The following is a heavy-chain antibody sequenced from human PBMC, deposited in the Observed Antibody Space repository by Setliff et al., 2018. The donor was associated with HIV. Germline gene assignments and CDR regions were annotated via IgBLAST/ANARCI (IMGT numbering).Heavy chain of an antibody. CDR1: GYSFVDFC. Sequence: PGESLKISCHLSGYSFVDFCIAWVRQMPGKGLEWMGIIYPGNSDTTYSPSFQGQVTISADKSISTAYLQWSNLKASDTAMYYCAKHLSPGSGWYSKARGMDVWGQGTTVTVSS. CDR3: AKHLSPGSGWYSKARGMDV. CDR2: IYPGNSDT. D-gene: IGHD6-19*01. V-gene: IGHV5-51*01. J-gene: IGHJ6*02.